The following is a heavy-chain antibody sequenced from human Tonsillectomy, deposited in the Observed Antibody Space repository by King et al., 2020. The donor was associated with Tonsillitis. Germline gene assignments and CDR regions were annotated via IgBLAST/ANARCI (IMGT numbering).Heavy chain of an antibody. CDR2: FNTSGGST. CDR1: GYTFTSYY. Sequence: VQLVQSGAEVKKPGASVKVSCKASGYTFTSYYMNRVRQAPGQGLEWMGIFNTSGGSTTYAQKFQGRVTMTTDTSTSTVYMELSSLRSEDTAVYFCARGVHEYGDLGNFDYWGQGTLVTVSS. D-gene: IGHD4-17*01. J-gene: IGHJ4*02. CDR3: ARGVHEYGDLGNFDY. V-gene: IGHV1-46*01.